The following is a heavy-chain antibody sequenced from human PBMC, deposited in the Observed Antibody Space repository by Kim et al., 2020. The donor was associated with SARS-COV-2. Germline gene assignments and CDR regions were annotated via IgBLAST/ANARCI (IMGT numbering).Heavy chain of an antibody. V-gene: IGHV4-34*01. D-gene: IGHD2-2*01. J-gene: IGHJ6*02. Sequence: SETLSLTCAVYGGSFSGHSWSWIRQPPEKGLEWIAEITHSGGTKYNPSFKSRVTISIDMSKNQFSLKLTSVTAADTGFFYCTRGRVGVVPAPMLGLGPHYDYFIMDVWGHGTTVTVSS. CDR2: ITHSGGT. CDR1: GGSFSGHS. CDR3: TRGRVGVVPAPMLGLGPHYDYFIMDV.